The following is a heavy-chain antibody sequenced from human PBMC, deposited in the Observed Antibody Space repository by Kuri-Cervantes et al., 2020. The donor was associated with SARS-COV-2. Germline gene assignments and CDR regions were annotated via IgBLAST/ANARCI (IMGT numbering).Heavy chain of an antibody. CDR3: ARDRVGVHDS. Sequence: GESLKISCAASGFTFSTYAMHWVRQAPGKGLEWVAIISYDGSNEYFADSVKGRFTISRDNSKNTLYLQMNSLRAEDTAMYYRARDRVGVHDSWGQGTLVTVSS. D-gene: IGHD2-21*01. J-gene: IGHJ4*02. CDR1: GFTFSTYA. CDR2: ISYDGSNE. V-gene: IGHV3-30-3*01.